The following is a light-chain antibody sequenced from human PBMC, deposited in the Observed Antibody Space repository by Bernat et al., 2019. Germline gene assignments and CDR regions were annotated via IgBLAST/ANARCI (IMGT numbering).Light chain of an antibody. CDR1: QVIGIY. Sequence: DIQLTQSPPFLSASVGDRVTITCRASQVIGIYLDWYQQKPGKAPKLLIYGASTLQIGVPSRFSGSGSGTEFTLTISNLQPEDSATFYCQHLNNFPITFGQGTRLEIK. CDR3: QHLNNFPIT. V-gene: IGKV1-9*01. J-gene: IGKJ5*01. CDR2: GAS.